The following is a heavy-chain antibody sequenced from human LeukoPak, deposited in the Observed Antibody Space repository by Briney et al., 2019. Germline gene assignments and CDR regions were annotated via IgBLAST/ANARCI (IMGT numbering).Heavy chain of an antibody. CDR1: GGSISSSY. Sequence: SETLSLTCTVCGGSISSSYCSWIRQPPGKGLEWIGYINYSGNTNYNPSLKSRVTISVDTSKNQFSLQLSSVTAADTAVYYCARHRPGDRRFDPWGQGTLVTVSS. V-gene: IGHV4-59*08. CDR3: ARHRPGDRRFDP. D-gene: IGHD3-16*01. J-gene: IGHJ5*02. CDR2: INYSGNT.